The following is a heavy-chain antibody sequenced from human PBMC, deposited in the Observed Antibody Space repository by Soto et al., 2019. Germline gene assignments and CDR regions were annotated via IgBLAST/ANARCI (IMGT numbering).Heavy chain of an antibody. CDR3: ARGRYCSGGSCYSPRFDP. V-gene: IGHV1-8*01. J-gene: IGHJ5*02. CDR1: GYTFTSYA. D-gene: IGHD2-15*01. Sequence: QVQLVQSGAEVKKPGASVKVSCKASGYTFTSYAINWVRQATGQGLEWMGWMNPNSGNTGYAQKFQGRVTMTRNTSISTAYMELSSLRSEDTAVYYCARGRYCSGGSCYSPRFDPWGQGTLVTVSS. CDR2: MNPNSGNT.